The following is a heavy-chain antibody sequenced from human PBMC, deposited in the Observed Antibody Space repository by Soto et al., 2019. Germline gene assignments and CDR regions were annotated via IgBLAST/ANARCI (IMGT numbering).Heavy chain of an antibody. J-gene: IGHJ5*02. Sequence: SETLSLTCAVSGGSISSSNWWSWVRQPPGKGLEWIGEIYHSGSTNHNPSLKSRVTISVDTSKNQFSLKLSSVTAADTAVYYCARGAGSPVLDPWGQGTLVTVSS. V-gene: IGHV4-4*02. CDR3: ARGAGSPVLDP. D-gene: IGHD3-10*01. CDR1: GGSISSSNW. CDR2: IYHSGST.